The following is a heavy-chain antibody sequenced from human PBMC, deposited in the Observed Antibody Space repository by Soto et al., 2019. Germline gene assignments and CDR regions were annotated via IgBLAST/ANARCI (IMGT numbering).Heavy chain of an antibody. CDR2: FYPVAFDT. J-gene: IGHJ4*02. V-gene: IGHV5-51*01. CDR1: GYSFTSYW. Sequence: GESLKISCKGSGYSFTSYWIGWVRQMPGKGLEWMGIFYPVAFDTSYSPSFQGQFTFSADKSFSTAYLQWSSLKASDTAMYYCARLGHGIQLWFASYWGQGTLVTVSS. CDR3: ARLGHGIQLWFASY. D-gene: IGHD5-18*01.